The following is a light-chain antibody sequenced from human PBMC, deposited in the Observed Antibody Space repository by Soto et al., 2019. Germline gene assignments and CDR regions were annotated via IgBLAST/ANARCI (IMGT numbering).Light chain of an antibody. V-gene: IGLV2-23*01. CDR2: EGS. CDR3: CSYAGSSTFYV. J-gene: IGLJ1*01. CDR1: SSDVGSYNL. Sequence: QSVRTQPASVSGSPGQSITISCTGTSSDVGSYNLVSWYQQHPGKAPKLMIYEGSKRPSGVSNRFSGSKSGNTASLTISGLQAEDEADYYCCSYAGSSTFYVFGIGTKVTVL.